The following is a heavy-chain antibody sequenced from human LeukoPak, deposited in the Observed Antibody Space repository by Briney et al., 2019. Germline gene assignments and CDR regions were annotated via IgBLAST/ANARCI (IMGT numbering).Heavy chain of an antibody. CDR3: AREPISTVPYYYYYYMDV. CDR2: INWNGGST. D-gene: IGHD4-17*01. Sequence: GGSLRLSCAASGFTFSSYAMSWVRQAPGKGLEWVSGINWNGGSTGYADSVKGRFTISRDNAKNSLYLQMNSLRAEDTALYYCAREPISTVPYYYYYYMDVWGKGTTVTVSS. CDR1: GFTFSSYA. J-gene: IGHJ6*03. V-gene: IGHV3-20*04.